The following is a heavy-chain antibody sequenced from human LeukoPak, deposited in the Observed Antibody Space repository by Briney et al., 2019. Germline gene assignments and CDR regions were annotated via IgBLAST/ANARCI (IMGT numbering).Heavy chain of an antibody. CDR2: IYSGGST. V-gene: IGHV3-66*01. Sequence: GGSLRLSCAASGFTVSSNYVSWVRQAPGKGLEWVSIIYSGGSTYYTDSVRGRFIISRDISKNTLYLQMNSLRAEDTAVYYCARVGDRGRASCYAIDYWGQGTLVTVSS. J-gene: IGHJ4*02. D-gene: IGHD2-2*01. CDR1: GFTVSSNY. CDR3: ARVGDRGRASCYAIDY.